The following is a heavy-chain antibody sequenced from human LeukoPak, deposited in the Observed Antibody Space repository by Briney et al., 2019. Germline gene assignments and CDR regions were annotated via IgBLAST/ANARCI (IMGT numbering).Heavy chain of an antibody. CDR1: SVSITSYH. J-gene: IGHJ4*02. CDR2: VHASGNS. CDR3: ARDGLYSYGYSYFDY. D-gene: IGHD5-18*01. Sequence: KPSETLSLTCAVSSVSITSYHWSWIRQSAGKGLEWIGRVHASGNSNYNPSLKSRVTMSVDTSKNQFSLKLTSVTAADTAVYYCARDGLYSYGYSYFDYWGQGTLVTVSA. V-gene: IGHV4-4*07.